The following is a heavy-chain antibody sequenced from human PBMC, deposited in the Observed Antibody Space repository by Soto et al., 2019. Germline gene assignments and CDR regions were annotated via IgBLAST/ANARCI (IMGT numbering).Heavy chain of an antibody. V-gene: IGHV1-18*01. CDR3: ASVTLGYCSSTSCYDSIRTVDP. J-gene: IGHJ5*02. Sequence: ASVKVSCKASGYTFTSYGISWVRQAPGQGLEWMGWISAYNGNTNYAQKLQGRVTMTTDTSTSTAYMELRSLRSDDTAVYYCASVTLGYCSSTSCYDSIRTVDPWGQGTLVTVSS. D-gene: IGHD2-2*01. CDR1: GYTFTSYG. CDR2: ISAYNGNT.